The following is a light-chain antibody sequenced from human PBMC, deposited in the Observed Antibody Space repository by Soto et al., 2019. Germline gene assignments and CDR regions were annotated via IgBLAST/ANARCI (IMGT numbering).Light chain of an antibody. CDR1: KSDIGSNT. V-gene: IGLV1-44*01. Sequence: QAVVTQPPSASGTPGQRVTISCSGGKSDIGSNTVYWFQQLPGTAPRLLIYTNNQRPSGVPDRFSGSKSGTSASLAISGLQSEDEADYYCAACDDSQHVCGLGGGTKLTVL. CDR2: TNN. CDR3: AACDDSQHVCG. J-gene: IGLJ3*02.